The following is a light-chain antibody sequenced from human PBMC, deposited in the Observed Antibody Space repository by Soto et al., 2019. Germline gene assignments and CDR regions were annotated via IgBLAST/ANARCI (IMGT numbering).Light chain of an antibody. Sequence: DIQMTQSPSTLSASVGDRVTITCRASQSISDWLAWYQQKPGKAPKLLIYKASRLESGVPSRFSGSGSGTXXXLXINXLXPXDFSTYYCQHYNNYPYTFGQGSKLEIK. CDR1: QSISDW. CDR3: QHYNNYPYT. CDR2: KAS. V-gene: IGKV1-5*03. J-gene: IGKJ2*01.